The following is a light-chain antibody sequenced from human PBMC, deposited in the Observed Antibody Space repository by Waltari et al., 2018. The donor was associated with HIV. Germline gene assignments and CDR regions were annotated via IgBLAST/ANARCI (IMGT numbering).Light chain of an antibody. V-gene: IGKV4-1*01. CDR3: QQYYSSPIT. CDR2: WAS. J-gene: IGKJ4*01. CDR1: QSVLFSSNNKNY. Sequence: DIVMTQSPDSLAVSLGERATINCKSSQSVLFSSNNKNYLAWYQQKPGQPPKLLFYWASTREFGVPDRFSGSGSGTDFTLTIGSLQAEDVAVYFCQQYYSSPITFGGGTKVEIK.